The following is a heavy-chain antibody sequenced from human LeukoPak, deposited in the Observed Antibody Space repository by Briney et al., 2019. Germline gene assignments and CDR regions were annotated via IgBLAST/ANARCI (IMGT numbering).Heavy chain of an antibody. CDR2: ISGSGGST. Sequence: GGSLRLSCAASGFTFSSYAMSWVRQAPGKGLEWVSAISGSGGSTYCADSVKGRFTISRDNSKNTLYLQMNSLRAEDTAVYYCATCRSGGKPYYFDYWGQGTLVTVSS. J-gene: IGHJ4*02. CDR3: ATCRSGGKPYYFDY. D-gene: IGHD2-15*01. V-gene: IGHV3-23*01. CDR1: GFTFSSYA.